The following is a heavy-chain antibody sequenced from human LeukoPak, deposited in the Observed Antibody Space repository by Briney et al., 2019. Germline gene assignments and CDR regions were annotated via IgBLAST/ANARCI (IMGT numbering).Heavy chain of an antibody. J-gene: IGHJ6*03. CDR3: ARMIGSRSYYYYYYMDV. CDR2: IYYSGST. D-gene: IGHD2-21*01. Sequence: SETLSLTCTVSGGSISTYYWSWIRQPPGKGLEWIGYIYYSGSTNYNPSLKSRVTISVDTSKNQLSLKLGSVTAADTAVYYCARMIGSRSYYYYYYMDVWGKGTTVTVSS. CDR1: GGSISTYY. V-gene: IGHV4-59*08.